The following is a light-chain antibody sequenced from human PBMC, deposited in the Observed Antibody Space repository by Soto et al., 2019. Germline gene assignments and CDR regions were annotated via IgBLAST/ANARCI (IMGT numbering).Light chain of an antibody. J-gene: IGLJ2*01. Sequence: QSVLTQPASVSGSPGQSITISCTGTSSDVGSYNLVSWYQQHPGKAPKLMIYEVSKRPSGVSNRFSGSKSGNTASLTIPGLQAEDEADYYCCSYAGSSTNVVFGGGTKVTVL. V-gene: IGLV2-23*02. CDR1: SSDVGSYNL. CDR3: CSYAGSSTNVV. CDR2: EVS.